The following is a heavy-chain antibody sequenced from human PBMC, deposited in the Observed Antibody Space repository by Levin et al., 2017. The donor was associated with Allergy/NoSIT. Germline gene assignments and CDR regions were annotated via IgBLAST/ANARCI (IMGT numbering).Heavy chain of an antibody. J-gene: IGHJ6*02. CDR1: GGSFRDSV. CDR3: ARGRREAVWTKSILNYFYYGMDV. CDR2: INHSGFT. Sequence: SQTLSLTCAVSGGSFRDSVWIWIRPSPGKGPEWIGQINHSGFTDYNPSLKSRVTISLDTPKSQFSLRLRSVTAADAAKYYCARGRREAVWTKSILNYFYYGMDVWGQGTTVAVSS. V-gene: IGHV4-34*01. D-gene: IGHD1/OR15-1a*01.